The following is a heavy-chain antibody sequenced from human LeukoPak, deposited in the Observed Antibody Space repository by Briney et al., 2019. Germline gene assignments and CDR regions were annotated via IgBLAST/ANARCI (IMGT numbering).Heavy chain of an antibody. CDR2: IYYSGST. Sequence: SETLSLTCAVSGCSISSTSYYWAWIRQPPGKGLEWIGTIYYSGSTYHNPSLKSRVTMSVDTSRNQFSLKLNSVDAADTAVYYCAKAGVRYFDSSGLYAFDFWGQGTTVTVSS. D-gene: IGHD3-22*01. CDR3: AKAGVRYFDSSGLYAFDF. CDR1: GCSISSTSYY. J-gene: IGHJ3*01. V-gene: IGHV4-39*01.